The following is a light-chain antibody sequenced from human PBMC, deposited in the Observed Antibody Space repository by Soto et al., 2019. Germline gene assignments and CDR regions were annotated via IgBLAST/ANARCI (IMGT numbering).Light chain of an antibody. J-gene: IGLJ1*01. V-gene: IGLV7-43*01. Sequence: QAVVTQEPSLTVSPGGTVTLTCASSTGAVTSDSYLSWFQQKPGQAPRALIYTISNKHSWTPARFSGSLLGGKAALTLSDVQPGDEAAYFCLLYYDSAHVFGPGTKVTVL. CDR2: TIS. CDR3: LLYYDSAHV. CDR1: TGAVTSDSY.